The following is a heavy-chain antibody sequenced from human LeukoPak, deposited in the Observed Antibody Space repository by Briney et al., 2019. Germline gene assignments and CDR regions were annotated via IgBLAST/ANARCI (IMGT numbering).Heavy chain of an antibody. J-gene: IGHJ4*02. Sequence: SVKVSCKASGGTFSSYAISWVRQAPGQGLEWMGGIIPIFGTANHAQKFQGRVTITADKSTSTAYMELSSLRSEDTAVYYCARMVYYYGSGSSFDYWGQGTLVTVSS. D-gene: IGHD3-10*01. CDR2: IIPIFGTA. V-gene: IGHV1-69*06. CDR1: GGTFSSYA. CDR3: ARMVYYYGSGSSFDY.